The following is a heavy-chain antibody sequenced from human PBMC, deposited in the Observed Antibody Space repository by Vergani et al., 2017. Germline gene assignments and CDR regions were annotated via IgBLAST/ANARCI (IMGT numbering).Heavy chain of an antibody. V-gene: IGHV1-46*01. D-gene: IGHD3-10*01. CDR1: GYTFTSYY. Sequence: QVQLVQSGAEVKKPGASVKVSCKASGYTFTSYYMHWVRQAPGQGLEWMGIINPSGGSTSYAQKFQGRVTMTRDTSTSTVYMELSSLRAEDTAVYYCANAWVNYYGSGSKDYWGQGTLVTVSS. CDR2: INPSGGST. CDR3: ANAWVNYYGSGSKDY. J-gene: IGHJ4*02.